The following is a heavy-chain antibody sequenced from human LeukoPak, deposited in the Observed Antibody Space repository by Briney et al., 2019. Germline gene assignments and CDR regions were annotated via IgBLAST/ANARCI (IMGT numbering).Heavy chain of an antibody. CDR1: GYTFNTYG. V-gene: IGHV1-18*01. D-gene: IGHD5-24*01. CDR3: AQDIGWLQFAY. Sequence: ASVKVSCKASGYTFNTYGITWVRQAPGQGLEWMGWISGYNGKTKYAQKLQGRVTMTTDTSTSTAYMELRSLRSDDTAVYYCAQDIGWLQFAYWGQGTLVTVSS. J-gene: IGHJ4*02. CDR2: ISGYNGKT.